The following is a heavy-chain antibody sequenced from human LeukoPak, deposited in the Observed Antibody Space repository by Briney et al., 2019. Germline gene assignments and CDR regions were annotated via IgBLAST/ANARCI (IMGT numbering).Heavy chain of an antibody. D-gene: IGHD2-2*01. CDR2: ISSSSRYI. CDR1: GFSFSSYT. CDR3: ARGYCSSTTCSIDY. V-gene: IGHV3-21*01. Sequence: GGSLRLSCAASGFSFSSYTMNWVRQAPGKGLEWVSFISSSSRYIYYADSVKGRFTISRDNAKNALYLQMNSLRVEDTAVYYCARGYCSSTTCSIDYWGQGTLVTVSS. J-gene: IGHJ4*02.